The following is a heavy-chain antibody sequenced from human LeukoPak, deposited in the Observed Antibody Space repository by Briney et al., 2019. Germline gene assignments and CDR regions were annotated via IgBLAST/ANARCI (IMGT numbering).Heavy chain of an antibody. CDR3: ARGSYYYDSSGYYYDY. Sequence: PGGSLRLSCAASGFTFDDYGMSWVRQAPGKGLEWVSGINWNGGSTGYADSVNGRFTISRDNAKNSLYLQMNSLRAEDTALYYCARGSYYYDSSGYYYDYWGQGTLVTVSS. J-gene: IGHJ4*02. CDR2: INWNGGST. V-gene: IGHV3-20*04. D-gene: IGHD3-22*01. CDR1: GFTFDDYG.